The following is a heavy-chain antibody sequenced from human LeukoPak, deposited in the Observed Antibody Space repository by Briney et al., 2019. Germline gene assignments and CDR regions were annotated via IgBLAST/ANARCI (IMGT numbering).Heavy chain of an antibody. J-gene: IGHJ4*02. CDR2: ISDAGAHT. CDR3: ARDRYYIFDY. V-gene: IGHV3-74*01. CDR1: GFTFSNYW. D-gene: IGHD3-10*01. Sequence: GGSLRLSCAASGFTFSNYWMHWVRQAPGKGLVWVSRISDAGAHTFYADSVKGRFAMSRDNAKNTLYLQMNSLRAEDTAVYYCARDRYYIFDYWGQGAPVTVSS.